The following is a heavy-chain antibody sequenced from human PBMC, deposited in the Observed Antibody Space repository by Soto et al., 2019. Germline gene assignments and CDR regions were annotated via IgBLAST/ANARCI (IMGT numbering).Heavy chain of an antibody. Sequence: SLRLSCAASGFTFSSYGMHWVRQAPGKGLEWVAVISYDGSNKYYADSVKGRFTISRDNSKNTLYLQMNSLRAEDTAVYYCARDDDSSGYYFPYYYGMDVWGQGTTVTVSS. D-gene: IGHD3-22*01. CDR2: ISYDGSNK. CDR1: GFTFSSYG. J-gene: IGHJ6*02. CDR3: ARDDDSSGYYFPYYYGMDV. V-gene: IGHV3-30*03.